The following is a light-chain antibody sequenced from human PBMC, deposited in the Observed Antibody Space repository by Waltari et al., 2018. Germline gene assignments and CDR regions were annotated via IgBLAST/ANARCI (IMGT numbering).Light chain of an antibody. Sequence: QLVVTQSPSASASLGASVKLTCTLSSGHSSNVIAWLQQHPERGPRYLMKVNSDGSNSKGDEMPDRFSGSSSGAERYLTISNLQSEDEADYYCQTGGHGTWVFGGGTKLTVL. CDR3: QTGGHGTWV. V-gene: IGLV4-69*01. CDR2: VNSDGSN. J-gene: IGLJ3*02. CDR1: SGHSSNV.